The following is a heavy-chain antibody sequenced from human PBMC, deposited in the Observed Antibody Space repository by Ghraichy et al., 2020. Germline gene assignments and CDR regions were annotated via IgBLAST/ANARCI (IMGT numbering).Heavy chain of an antibody. CDR2: IYNTGTT. CDR3: ARASFGDTYYGHYYGMDV. CDR1: GLIVFTDY. D-gene: IGHD1-26*01. J-gene: IGHJ6*02. V-gene: IGHV3-53*04. Sequence: GGSLRLSWAASGLIVFTDYMTWVRQAPGQGLEWVSIIYNTGTTHYADSVRGRFTISRHHSENSLYLQMNSLRPDDTAVYFCARASFGDTYYGHYYGMDVWGQGTTVTVSS.